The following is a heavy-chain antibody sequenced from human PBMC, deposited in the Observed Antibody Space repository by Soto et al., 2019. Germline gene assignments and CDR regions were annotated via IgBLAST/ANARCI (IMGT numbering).Heavy chain of an antibody. CDR2: ISSISSTK. Sequence: EVQLVESGGGLVQPGGSLRLSCAASGFSFSNYNMNWVRQAPGKGLEWVSYISSISSTKYYADSVKGRFTISRDNAKNSLYLQMNSLRAEDTAVYYCAREAVAGTLNWFDPWGQGTTVTVSS. J-gene: IGHJ5*01. V-gene: IGHV3-48*01. CDR1: GFSFSNYN. CDR3: AREAVAGTLNWFDP. D-gene: IGHD6-19*01.